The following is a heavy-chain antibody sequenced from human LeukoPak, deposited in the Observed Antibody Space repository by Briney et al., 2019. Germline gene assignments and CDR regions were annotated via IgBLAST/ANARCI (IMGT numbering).Heavy chain of an antibody. D-gene: IGHD3-10*01. J-gene: IGHJ3*02. Sequence: ETLSLTCGVYGESFSDYYFTWIRQAPGKGLEWVSGINWNGGSTGYADSVKGRFTISRDNAKNSLYLQMNSLRAEDTALYYCARDYGSGVTDAFDIWGQGTMVTVSS. V-gene: IGHV3-20*04. CDR1: GESFSDYY. CDR3: ARDYGSGVTDAFDI. CDR2: INWNGGST.